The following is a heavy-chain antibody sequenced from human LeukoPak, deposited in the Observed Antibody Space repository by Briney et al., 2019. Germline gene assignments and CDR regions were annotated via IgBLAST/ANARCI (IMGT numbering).Heavy chain of an antibody. D-gene: IGHD6-19*01. Sequence: GGSLRLSCAASGFTFSDYYMTWIRQAPGKGLEWLSYISGTSSPTNYAESVKGRFTISRDNAKNSLYLQMNSLRAEDTAVYYCVRLVVERYYYHGMDVWGQGTTVTVSS. CDR2: ISGTSSPT. CDR1: GFTFSDYY. CDR3: VRLVVERYYYHGMDV. V-gene: IGHV3-11*06. J-gene: IGHJ6*02.